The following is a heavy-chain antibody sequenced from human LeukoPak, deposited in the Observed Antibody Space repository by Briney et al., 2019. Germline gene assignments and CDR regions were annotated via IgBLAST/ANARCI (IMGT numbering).Heavy chain of an antibody. D-gene: IGHD3-16*01. J-gene: IGHJ4*02. V-gene: IGHV1-46*01. CDR2: VNPNGGST. Sequence: ASVKVSCKASGYTFTNYYIHWVRQAPGQGLEWVGLVNPNGGSTGYAQRFQGRVTVTTDTSTSTVYMELNSLGSEDTAVYYCARERRAWGEDFWGQGTLVTVSS. CDR3: ARERRAWGEDF. CDR1: GYTFTNYY.